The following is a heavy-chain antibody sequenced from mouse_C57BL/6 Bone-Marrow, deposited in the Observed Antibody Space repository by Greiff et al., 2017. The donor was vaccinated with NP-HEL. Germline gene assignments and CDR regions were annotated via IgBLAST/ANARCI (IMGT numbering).Heavy chain of an antibody. V-gene: IGHV1-80*01. J-gene: IGHJ3*01. CDR2: IYPGDGDT. CDR1: GYEFSNYW. Sequence: VQLQQSGAELVKPGASVKISCKASGYEFSNYWMNWVKQRPGKGLEWIGQIYPGDGDTNYNGKFKDKATLTADKSSSTAYMQLSRLASEDAAVYFCARGAYWGQGTLVTVSA. CDR3: ARGAY.